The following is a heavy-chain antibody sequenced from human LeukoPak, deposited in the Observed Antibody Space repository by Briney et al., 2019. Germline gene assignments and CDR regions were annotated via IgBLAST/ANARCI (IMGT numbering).Heavy chain of an antibody. CDR2: ISGSSGAT. CDR1: GFTFSSYA. CDR3: AKGGPGAFDF. V-gene: IGHV3-23*01. D-gene: IGHD2-15*01. Sequence: GGSLRLXCAASGFTFSSYAMSWVRQAPGKGLEWVSSISGSSGATYYADSVRGRFTISRDNSKNTVFLQMNSLRAEDTAIYYCAKGGPGAFDFWGQGTMVTVSS. J-gene: IGHJ3*01.